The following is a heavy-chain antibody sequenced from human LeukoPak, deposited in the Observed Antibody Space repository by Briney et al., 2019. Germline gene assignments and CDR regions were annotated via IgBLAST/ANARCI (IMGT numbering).Heavy chain of an antibody. CDR2: IIPIFGTA. CDR3: ARWGEYCSSTSCPFDY. D-gene: IGHD2-2*01. J-gene: IGHJ4*02. CDR1: GGTFSSYA. V-gene: IGHV1-69*13. Sequence: SVKVSCEASGGTFSSYAISWVRQAPGQGLEWMGGIIPIFGTANYAQKFQGRVTITADESTSTAYMELSSLRSEDTAVYYCARWGEYCSSTSCPFDYWGQGTLVTVSS.